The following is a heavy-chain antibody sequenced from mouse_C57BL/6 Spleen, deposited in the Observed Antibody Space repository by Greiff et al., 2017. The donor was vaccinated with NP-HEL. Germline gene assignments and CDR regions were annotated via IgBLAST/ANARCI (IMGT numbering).Heavy chain of an antibody. CDR1: GFTFSSYG. D-gene: IGHD1-1*01. CDR3: ARQEVYDGSPWFAY. J-gene: IGHJ3*01. CDR2: ISSGGSYT. Sequence: EVQLLQSGGDLVKPGASLKLSCAASGFTFSSYGMSWVRQTPDKRLEWVGTISSGGSYTYYPDSVKGRFTIYRDNAKNTLYLQMSSLKSEDTAMYYCARQEVYDGSPWFAYWGQGTLVTVSA. V-gene: IGHV5-6*01.